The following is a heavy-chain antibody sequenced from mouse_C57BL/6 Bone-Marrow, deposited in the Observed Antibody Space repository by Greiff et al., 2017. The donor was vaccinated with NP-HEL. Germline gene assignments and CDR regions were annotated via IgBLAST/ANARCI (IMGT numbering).Heavy chain of an antibody. CDR2: ISNLAYSI. CDR3: ARRGTTVVEDYAMDY. J-gene: IGHJ4*01. Sequence: EVMLVESGGGLVQPGGSLKLSCAASGFTFSDYGMAWVRQAPRKGPEWVAFISNLAYSIYYADTVTGRYTISRENAKNTLYLEMSSLRSEDTAMYYCARRGTTVVEDYAMDYWGQGTSVTVSS. V-gene: IGHV5-15*04. CDR1: GFTFSDYG. D-gene: IGHD1-1*01.